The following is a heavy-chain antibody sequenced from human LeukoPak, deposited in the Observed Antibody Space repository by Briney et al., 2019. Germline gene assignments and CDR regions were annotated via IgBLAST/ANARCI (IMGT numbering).Heavy chain of an antibody. V-gene: IGHV3-30-3*01. CDR3: ARARTEDGMDV. Sequence: GGSLRLSCAASGFTFSSYAMSWVRQAPGKGLEWVAVISYDGANKYHADSVKDRFTISRDSPKNTLYLQMNSLRVEDTAVYYCARARTEDGMDVWGQGTTVTVSS. CDR2: ISYDGANK. D-gene: IGHD1-14*01. J-gene: IGHJ6*02. CDR1: GFTFSSYA.